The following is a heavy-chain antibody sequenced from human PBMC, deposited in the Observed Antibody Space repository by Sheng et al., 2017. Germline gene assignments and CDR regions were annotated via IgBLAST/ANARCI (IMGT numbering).Heavy chain of an antibody. CDR2: IKEDGSEK. V-gene: IGHV3-7*01. Sequence: EVDLVESGGGLVQPGGSLRLSCAASGFTFSSYWMSWVRQVPGKGLEWVANIKEDGSEKYHVDSVKGRFTISRDNAKNSLYLQMSSVRAEDTALYYCARDSSGMDVWGQGTTVTVSS. CDR3: ARDSSGMDV. J-gene: IGHJ6*02. CDR1: GFTFSSYW.